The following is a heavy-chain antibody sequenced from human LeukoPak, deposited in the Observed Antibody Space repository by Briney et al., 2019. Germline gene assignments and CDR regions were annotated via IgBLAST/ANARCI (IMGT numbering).Heavy chain of an antibody. V-gene: IGHV3-23*01. CDR1: GFTFSSYS. CDR2: ISGSGGST. J-gene: IGHJ4*02. D-gene: IGHD2-2*01. Sequence: QPGGSLRLSCAASGFTFSSYSMSWVRQVPGEGLEWVSAISGSGGSTYYADSVKGRFTISRDNSKNTLYLQMNSLRAEDTAVYYCAKEGDILVVPAATRNFWGQGTLVTVSS. CDR3: AKEGDILVVPAATRNF.